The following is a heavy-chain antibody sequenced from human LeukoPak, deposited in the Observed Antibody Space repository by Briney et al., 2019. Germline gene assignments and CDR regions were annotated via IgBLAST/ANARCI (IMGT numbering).Heavy chain of an antibody. V-gene: IGHV1-8*01. D-gene: IGHD3-22*01. Sequence: ASVKVSCKASGYTFTSYDINWVRQATGQGLEWMGWMNPNSGNTGYAQKFQGRVTITRDTSASTAYMELSSLRSEDTAVYYCARVSYDSSGYNTFDYWGQGTLVTVSS. CDR1: GYTFTSYD. J-gene: IGHJ4*02. CDR2: MNPNSGNT. CDR3: ARVSYDSSGYNTFDY.